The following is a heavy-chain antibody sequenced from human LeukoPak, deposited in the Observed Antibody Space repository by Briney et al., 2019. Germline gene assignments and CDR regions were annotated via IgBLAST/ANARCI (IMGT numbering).Heavy chain of an antibody. Sequence: ASVKVSFRASGFTLTSFYMHWVRQAPGQGLEWMGVINPSVGSTSYAQKFQGRVTMTRDTSTSTVYMELSSLRSEDTAVYYCARGLLSYSSSWSYAFDIWGQGTMVTVSS. J-gene: IGHJ3*02. CDR2: INPSVGST. D-gene: IGHD6-13*01. CDR3: ARGLLSYSSSWSYAFDI. V-gene: IGHV1-46*01. CDR1: GFTLTSFY.